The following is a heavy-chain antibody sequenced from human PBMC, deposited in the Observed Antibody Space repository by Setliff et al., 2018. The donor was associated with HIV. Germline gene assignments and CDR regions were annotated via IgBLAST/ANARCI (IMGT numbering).Heavy chain of an antibody. V-gene: IGHV1-69*05. CDR2: IMPIFGTV. CDR3: ASGENLQPRMDV. Sequence: GASVKVSCKASGGTFNGYAFSWVRQAPGQGLEWMAGIMPIFGTVSHTQKFQGRVRISTDESTNTVYMELTSLRSEDTAVYYCASGENLQPRMDVWGQGTTVTVSS. CDR1: GGTFNGYA. D-gene: IGHD5-18*01. J-gene: IGHJ6*02.